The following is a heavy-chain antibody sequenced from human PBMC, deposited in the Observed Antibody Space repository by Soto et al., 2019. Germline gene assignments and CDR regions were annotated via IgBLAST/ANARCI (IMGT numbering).Heavy chain of an antibody. D-gene: IGHD5-18*01. J-gene: IGHJ4*02. V-gene: IGHV3-30-3*01. CDR2: ISYDGSNK. Sequence: GGSLILSCAASGFTFSSYAMHWVRQAPGKGLEWVAVISYDGSNKYYADSVKGRFTISRDNSKNTLYLQMNSLRAEDTAVYYCARGYSYGYWSYLYWGQGTLVTVSS. CDR3: ARGYSYGYWSYLY. CDR1: GFTFSSYA.